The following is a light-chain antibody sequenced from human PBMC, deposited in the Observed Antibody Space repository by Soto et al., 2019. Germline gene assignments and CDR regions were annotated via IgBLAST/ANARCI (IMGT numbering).Light chain of an antibody. Sequence: QSVLTQPASVSGSPGQSIAISCTGTSGDIGTYNLVSWYQQHPGKAPKLMISEVNKRPSGVSDRFSGSKSGDTASLTISGLRTEDEADYYCRSFAGSGTGVFGNGTKVTVL. J-gene: IGLJ1*01. V-gene: IGLV2-23*02. CDR1: SGDIGTYNL. CDR3: RSFAGSGTGV. CDR2: EVN.